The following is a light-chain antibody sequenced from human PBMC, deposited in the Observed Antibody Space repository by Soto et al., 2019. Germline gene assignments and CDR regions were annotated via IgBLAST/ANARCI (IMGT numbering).Light chain of an antibody. V-gene: IGLV2-14*01. J-gene: IGLJ1*01. CDR3: FSYTSSGTYV. CDR2: EVS. Sequence: QSALTQPASVSGSPGQSVTISCTGTSSDVGGYNHVAWYQQYPGKAPKLMIYEVSNRPSGVSNRFSGSKSGNTASLTISGLQAEDETDYYCFSYTSSGTYVFGTGTKVTVL. CDR1: SSDVGGYNH.